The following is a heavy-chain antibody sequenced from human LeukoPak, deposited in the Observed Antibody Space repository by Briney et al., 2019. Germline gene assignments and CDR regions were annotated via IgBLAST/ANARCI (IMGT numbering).Heavy chain of an antibody. V-gene: IGHV4-38-2*02. CDR2: IYHSGST. CDR3: ARATARVKYYYYYMDV. J-gene: IGHJ6*03. Sequence: SETLSLTCTVSGYSISSGYYWGWIRQPPGRGLEWIGSIYHSGSTYYNPSLKSRVTISVDTSKNQFSLKLSSVTAADTAVYYCARATARVKYYYYYMDVWGKGTTVTVSS. D-gene: IGHD1-26*01. CDR1: GYSISSGYY.